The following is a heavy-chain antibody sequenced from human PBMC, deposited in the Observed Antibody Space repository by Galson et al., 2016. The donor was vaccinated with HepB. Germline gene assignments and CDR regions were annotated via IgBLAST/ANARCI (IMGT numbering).Heavy chain of an antibody. CDR1: GFTFTIYA. V-gene: IGHV3-23*01. D-gene: IGHD1-26*01. Sequence: SLRLSCAASGFTFTIYAMSWVRQAPGKGLEWVSAISGSGNSTYYADSVKGRFTISRDNSKNTVYLQMNSLRAEDTAIYYCAQDVRWELLAGYYYGMDVWGQGTTVTVSS. CDR3: AQDVRWELLAGYYYGMDV. CDR2: ISGSGNST. J-gene: IGHJ6*02.